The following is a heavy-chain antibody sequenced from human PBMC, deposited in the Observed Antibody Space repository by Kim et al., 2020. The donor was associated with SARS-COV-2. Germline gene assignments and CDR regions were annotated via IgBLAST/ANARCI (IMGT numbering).Heavy chain of an antibody. V-gene: IGHV1-8*01. J-gene: IGHJ6*03. CDR2: INPDSGNT. D-gene: IGHD2-2*01. CDR3: ARGHDCSSTSCYYYYYYYMDV. Sequence: ASVKVSCKASGYTFTSYDIHWVRQATGQGLEWMGWINPDSGNTGYAQKFQGRVTMTRNTSISTAYMELSSLRSEDTAVYYCARGHDCSSTSCYYYYYYYMDVWGQGTTVTVSS. CDR1: GYTFTSYD.